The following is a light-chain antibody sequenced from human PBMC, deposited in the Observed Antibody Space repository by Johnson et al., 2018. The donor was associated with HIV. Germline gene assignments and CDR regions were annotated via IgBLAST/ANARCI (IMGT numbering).Light chain of an antibody. CDR3: GTWDYSLSTGGG. Sequence: QSVLTQPPSVSAAPGQKVTISCSGSSSNIGNNYVSWYQQLPGTAPKLLIYENNKRPSGIPDRFSGSKSGTSATLGITGLQTGDEADYYCGTWDYSLSTGGGLGTGTKVTVL. V-gene: IGLV1-51*02. J-gene: IGLJ1*01. CDR1: SSNIGNNY. CDR2: ENN.